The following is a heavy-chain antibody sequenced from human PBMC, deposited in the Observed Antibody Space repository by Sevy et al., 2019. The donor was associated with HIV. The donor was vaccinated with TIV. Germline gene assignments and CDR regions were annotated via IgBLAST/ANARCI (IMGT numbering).Heavy chain of an antibody. D-gene: IGHD3-3*01. CDR3: AREGVDFWSGPVDFDYGMDV. J-gene: IGHJ6*02. Sequence: GSLRLSCAASGFTFSRYWMHWVRHAPGKGLVWVSRINTHGTNTIYADYVKGRFTNSRDNAKNTVSLQMNSLRADDTGVYYCAREGVDFWSGPVDFDYGMDVWGQGTTVTVSS. CDR2: INTHGTNT. CDR1: GFTFSRYW. V-gene: IGHV3-74*01.